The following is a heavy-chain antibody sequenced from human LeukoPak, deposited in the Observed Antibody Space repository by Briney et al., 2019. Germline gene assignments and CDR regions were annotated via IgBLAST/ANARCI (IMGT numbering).Heavy chain of an antibody. Sequence: ASVKVSCKASGYTFTSYDINWVRQATGQGLEWTGWMNPNSGNTGYAQKFQGRVTITRNTSISTAYMELSSLRSEDTAVYYCARGLRLRIRPFYWFDPWGQGTLVTVSS. CDR2: MNPNSGNT. CDR3: ARGLRLRIRPFYWFDP. CDR1: GYTFTSYD. D-gene: IGHD2-15*01. J-gene: IGHJ5*02. V-gene: IGHV1-8*03.